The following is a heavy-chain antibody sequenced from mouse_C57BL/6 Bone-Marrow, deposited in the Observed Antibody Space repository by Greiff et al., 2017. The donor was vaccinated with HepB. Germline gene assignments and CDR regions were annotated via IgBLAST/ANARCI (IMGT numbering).Heavy chain of an antibody. CDR1: GYTFTDYE. CDR3: SRDPYYYGSSYYFDC. CDR2: IDPETGGT. D-gene: IGHD1-1*01. V-gene: IGHV1-15*01. Sequence: VQLQQSGAELVRPGASVTLSCKASGYTFTDYEMHWVKQTPVHGLEWIGAIDPETGGTAYNQKFKGKAILTADKSSSTAYMELRSLTSEDSAVYYCSRDPYYYGSSYYFDCWGQGTTVTVSS. J-gene: IGHJ2*01.